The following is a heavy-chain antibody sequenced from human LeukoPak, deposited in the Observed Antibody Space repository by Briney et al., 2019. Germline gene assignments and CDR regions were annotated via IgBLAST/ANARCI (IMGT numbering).Heavy chain of an antibody. CDR1: GFTFDDYA. CDR2: ISWNSGSI. V-gene: IGHV3-9*01. Sequence: GGSLRLSCAASGFTFDDYAMHWVWQAPGKGLEWVSGISWNSGSIGYADSVKGRFTISRDNAKNSLYLRMNSLRAEDTALYYCAKEHYYYYMDVWGKGTTVTISS. CDR3: AKEHYYYYMDV. J-gene: IGHJ6*03.